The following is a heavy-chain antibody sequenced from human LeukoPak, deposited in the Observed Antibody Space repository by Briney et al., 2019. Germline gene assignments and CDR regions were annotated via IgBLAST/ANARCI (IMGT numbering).Heavy chain of an antibody. Sequence: PSETLSLTCTVSGGSISSYYWSWIRQPPGKGLEWIGYIYYSGSTNYNPSLKSRVTISVDTSKNQFSLKLSSVTAADTAVYYCARGGPDIVATRRWYFDLWGRGTLVTVSS. CDR3: ARGGPDIVATRRWYFDL. CDR2: IYYSGST. J-gene: IGHJ2*01. V-gene: IGHV4-59*08. CDR1: GGSISSYY. D-gene: IGHD5-12*01.